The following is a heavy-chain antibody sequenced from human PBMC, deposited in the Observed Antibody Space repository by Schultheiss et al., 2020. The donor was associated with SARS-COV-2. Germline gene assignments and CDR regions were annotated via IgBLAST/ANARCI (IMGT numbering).Heavy chain of an antibody. V-gene: IGHV3-11*04. CDR2: ISGSGGST. J-gene: IGHJ5*02. D-gene: IGHD6-13*01. Sequence: GGSLRLSCAASGFTFSDYYMSWIRQAPGKGLEWVSGISGSGGSTYYADSVKGRFTISRDNAKNSLYLQMNSLRAEDTAVYYCARQWGGQQLVLGWFDPWGQGTLVTVSS. CDR3: ARQWGGQQLVLGWFDP. CDR1: GFTFSDYY.